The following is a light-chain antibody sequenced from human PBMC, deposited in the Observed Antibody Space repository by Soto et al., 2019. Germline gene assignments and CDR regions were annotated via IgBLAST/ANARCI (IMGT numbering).Light chain of an antibody. J-gene: IGKJ1*01. CDR2: GAT. CDR3: QQLNGSPWT. CDR1: QSISSY. V-gene: IGKV1-39*01. Sequence: DIQMTQSPSSLSASVGDGVTITCRASQSISSYLNWYQQKPGTAPKLLIYGATTLQSGVPSRFSGSRSGTDYTLTIGSLQPEDFATYYCQQLNGSPWTFGQGTKVDIK.